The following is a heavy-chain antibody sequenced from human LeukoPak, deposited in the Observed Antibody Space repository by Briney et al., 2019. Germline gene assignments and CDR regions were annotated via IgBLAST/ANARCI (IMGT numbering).Heavy chain of an antibody. CDR2: IYSGGST. J-gene: IGHJ1*01. D-gene: IGHD6-19*01. Sequence: GGCLRLSCAASGFTVSSNYMSWVRQAPGKGLEWVSIIYSGGSTDYANSVRGRFTISRDNSKNTLYLEMNSLRAEDTAVYYCAAASQWLVFESWGQSTLHTVSS. V-gene: IGHV3-66*01. CDR1: GFTVSSNY. CDR3: AAASQWLVFES.